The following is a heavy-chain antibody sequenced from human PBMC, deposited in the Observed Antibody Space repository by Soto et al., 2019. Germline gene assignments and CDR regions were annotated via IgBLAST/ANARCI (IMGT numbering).Heavy chain of an antibody. CDR2: ISGSGGST. J-gene: IGHJ4*02. D-gene: IGHD3-3*01. CDR1: GFTFSSYA. V-gene: IGHV3-23*01. Sequence: GGSLRLSCAASGFTFSSYAMSWVRQAPGKGLEWVSAISGSGGSTYYADSVKGRFTISRDNSKNTLYLQMNSLRAEDTAVYYCSKDQKTYYDFWSGYYPMFDYWGQGTLVTVSS. CDR3: SKDQKTYYDFWSGYYPMFDY.